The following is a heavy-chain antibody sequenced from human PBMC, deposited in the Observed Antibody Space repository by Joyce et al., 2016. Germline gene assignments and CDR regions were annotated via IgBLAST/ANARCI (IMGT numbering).Heavy chain of an antibody. Sequence: EVQLVQSGAEVKKPGESLKISCKASGYSFTSYWIGWVRQMPGKALEWMGSSYPVDSDTRYGPSFQGQVTISADKSISTAYLQWNSLKASDTAMYYCARSTLPGYCSSTSCYIRYYFDYWGQGTLVTVSS. CDR2: SYPVDSDT. D-gene: IGHD2-2*02. CDR1: GYSFTSYW. CDR3: ARSTLPGYCSSTSCYIRYYFDY. J-gene: IGHJ4*02. V-gene: IGHV5-51*01.